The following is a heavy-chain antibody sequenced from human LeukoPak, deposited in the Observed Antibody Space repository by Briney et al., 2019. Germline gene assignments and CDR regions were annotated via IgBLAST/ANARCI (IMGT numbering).Heavy chain of an antibody. Sequence: GRSLRLSCAASGFTFSDYYMRWIRQAPGKGLEWVSYISSSSSYTNYADSVKGRFTISRDNAKNSLYLQMNSLRAEDTAVYYCARVPDIVVVAFDPWGQGTLVTVSS. CDR2: ISSSSSYT. J-gene: IGHJ5*02. CDR3: ARVPDIVVVAFDP. D-gene: IGHD2-15*01. V-gene: IGHV3-11*06. CDR1: GFTFSDYY.